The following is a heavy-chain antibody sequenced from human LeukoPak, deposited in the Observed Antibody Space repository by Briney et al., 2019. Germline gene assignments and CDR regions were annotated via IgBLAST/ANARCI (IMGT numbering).Heavy chain of an antibody. CDR2: TYHSGST. CDR1: GYSISSGYY. V-gene: IGHV4-38-2*01. J-gene: IGHJ4*02. Sequence: SETLSLTCAVSGYSISSGYYWGWIRQPPGKGLEWIGNTYHSGSTYYNPSLKSRVTISVDTSKNQFSLKLSSVTAADTAVYYCARLHTMIAHFDYWGQGTLVTVSS. D-gene: IGHD3-22*01. CDR3: ARLHTMIAHFDY.